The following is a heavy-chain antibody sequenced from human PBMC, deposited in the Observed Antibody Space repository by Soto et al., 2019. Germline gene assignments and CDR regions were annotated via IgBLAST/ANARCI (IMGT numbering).Heavy chain of an antibody. CDR2: IIPIFGTA. CDR3: ASPLSGDYANSIDY. D-gene: IGHD4-17*01. V-gene: IGHV1-69*12. CDR1: GGTFSSYA. Sequence: QVQLVQSGAEVKKPGSSVKVSCKASGGTFSSYAISWVRQAPGQGLEWMGGIIPIFGTANYAQKFQGRVTITADESTSTAHMELSSLRSEDTAVYYCASPLSGDYANSIDYWGQGTLVTVSS. J-gene: IGHJ4*02.